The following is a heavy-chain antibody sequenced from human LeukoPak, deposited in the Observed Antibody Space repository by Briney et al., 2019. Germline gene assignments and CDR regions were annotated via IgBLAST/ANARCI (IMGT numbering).Heavy chain of an antibody. CDR3: VRIPNSAGFPNWFDP. CDR1: GFTFSTST. Sequence: PGGSLRLSCAASGFTFSTSTMNWVRQAPGKGLAWVSSISSNNDYIYYADSVKGRFTISRDNAKNSLYLQMNSLRAEDTAVYYCVRIPNSAGFPNWFDPWGQGTLVTVSS. CDR2: ISSNNDYI. V-gene: IGHV3-21*01. J-gene: IGHJ5*02. D-gene: IGHD6-19*01.